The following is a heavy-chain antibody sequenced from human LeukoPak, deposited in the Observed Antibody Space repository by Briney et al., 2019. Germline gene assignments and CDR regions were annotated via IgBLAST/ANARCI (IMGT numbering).Heavy chain of an antibody. CDR1: GFTFSSYW. V-gene: IGHV3-7*01. D-gene: IGHD5-18*01. CDR2: IKQDGSEK. CDR3: ARDSGYSYGLVYFDY. Sequence: GGSLRLSCAASGFTFSSYWMSWVRQAPGKGLEWVANIKQDGSEKYYVDSVKGRFTISRDNAKNSLYLQMNSLRAEDTAVYYCARDSGYSYGLVYFDYWGQGTLVTVSS. J-gene: IGHJ4*02.